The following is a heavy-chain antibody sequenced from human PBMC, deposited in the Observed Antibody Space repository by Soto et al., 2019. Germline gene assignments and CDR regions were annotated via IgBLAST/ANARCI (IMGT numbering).Heavy chain of an antibody. CDR2: IYYSGST. Sequence: ETLSLTCTVSGGSSSSYYWSWIRQPPGKGLEWIGYIYYSGSTNYNPSLKSRVTISVDTSKNQFSLKLSSVTAADTAVYYCARHYRAPNWFDPWGQGTLVTVSS. J-gene: IGHJ5*02. CDR1: GGSSSSYY. CDR3: ARHYRAPNWFDP. D-gene: IGHD4-4*01. V-gene: IGHV4-59*08.